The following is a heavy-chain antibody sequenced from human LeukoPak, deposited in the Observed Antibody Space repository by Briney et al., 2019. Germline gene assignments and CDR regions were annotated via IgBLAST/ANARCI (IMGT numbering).Heavy chain of an antibody. CDR2: INPNSGVT. V-gene: IGHV1-2*02. CDR3: ARDAPTSWFDP. Sequence: ASVKVSCKASGYTFTGYYMHWVRQAPGQGLEWMGWINPNSGVTHYAQEFQGRVTMTRDTSISTAYMDLSRLRSDDTAVYYCARDAPTSWFDPWGQGTLVTVSS. J-gene: IGHJ5*02. CDR1: GYTFTGYY.